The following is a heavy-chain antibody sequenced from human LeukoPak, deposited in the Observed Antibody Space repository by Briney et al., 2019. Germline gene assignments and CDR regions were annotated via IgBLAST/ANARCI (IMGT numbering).Heavy chain of an antibody. V-gene: IGHV5-51*01. CDR1: GYSFTTYW. Sequence: GESLQISCKGSGYSFTTYWIGWVRPMPGKGLEWMGIIYPGDSDTRYSPSFQGQVTISADKSISTAYLQWSSLKASDSAMYYYARQFRYTGSYSDYWGQGTLVTVSS. CDR2: IYPGDSDT. CDR3: ARQFRYTGSYSDY. J-gene: IGHJ4*02. D-gene: IGHD1-26*01.